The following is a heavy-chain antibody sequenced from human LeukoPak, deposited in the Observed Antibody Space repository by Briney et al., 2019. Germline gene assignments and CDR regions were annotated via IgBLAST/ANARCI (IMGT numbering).Heavy chain of an antibody. V-gene: IGHV3-48*01. CDR1: GFTFSSYS. CDR2: ISSSSTI. Sequence: GGSLRLSCAASGFTFSSYSMNWVRQAPGKGLEWVSYISSSSTIYYADSVKGRFTISRDNAKNSLYLQMNSLRAEDTAVYYCARESPVSGWLWGQGTLVTVSS. D-gene: IGHD6-19*01. J-gene: IGHJ4*02. CDR3: ARESPVSGWL.